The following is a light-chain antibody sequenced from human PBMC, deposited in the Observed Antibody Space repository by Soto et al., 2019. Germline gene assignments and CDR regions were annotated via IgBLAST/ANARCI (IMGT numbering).Light chain of an antibody. CDR1: SSDVGGYNS. CDR2: EVT. V-gene: IGLV2-8*01. Sequence: QSVLTQPPSASGSPGQSVTISCTGTSSDVGGYNSVSWYQQHPGKAPKLMIYEVTKRPSGVPDRFSGSKSGNTASLTVSGLQAEDEADYYCSSYAGIYVVFGGGTQLTVL. CDR3: SSYAGIYVV. J-gene: IGLJ2*01.